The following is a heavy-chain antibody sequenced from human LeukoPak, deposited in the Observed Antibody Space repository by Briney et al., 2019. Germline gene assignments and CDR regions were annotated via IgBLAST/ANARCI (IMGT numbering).Heavy chain of an antibody. D-gene: IGHD6-19*01. Sequence: PSDTLSLTCAVSGYSISSGYYWGWIRQPPGKGLEWIGSIYHSGTTYYNPSLKSRVTISVDTSKNQFSLKLSSVTAADTAVYYCARITAVAYDYWGQGTLVTVSS. J-gene: IGHJ4*02. CDR3: ARITAVAYDY. V-gene: IGHV4-38-2*01. CDR2: IYHSGTT. CDR1: GYSISSGYY.